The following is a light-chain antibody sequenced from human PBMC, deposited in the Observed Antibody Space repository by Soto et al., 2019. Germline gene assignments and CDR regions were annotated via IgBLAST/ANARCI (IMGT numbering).Light chain of an antibody. CDR3: QQRSNSPPWIT. CDR1: QRVSNS. Sequence: EIVLTQSPGTLSLSPGERATLSCRASQRVSNSLAWYQQKPGQAPRLLIYDASTRATGIPARFSGSGSGTDFTLTISSLEPEDSAVYYCQQRSNSPPWITFGQGTRLEIK. V-gene: IGKV3-11*01. J-gene: IGKJ5*01. CDR2: DAS.